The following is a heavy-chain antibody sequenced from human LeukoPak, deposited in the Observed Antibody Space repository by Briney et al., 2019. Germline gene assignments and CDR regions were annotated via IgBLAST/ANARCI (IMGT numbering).Heavy chain of an antibody. J-gene: IGHJ4*02. D-gene: IGHD6-13*01. V-gene: IGHV1-24*01. Sequence: ASVKVSCKVSGYTLTELSMHWVRQAPGKGFEWMGGFDPEDGETIYAQKFQGRVTMTEDTSTDTAYMELSSLRSEDTAVYYCATLGGSAYSRNFDYWGQGTLVTVSS. CDR2: FDPEDGET. CDR3: ATLGGSAYSRNFDY. CDR1: GYTLTELS.